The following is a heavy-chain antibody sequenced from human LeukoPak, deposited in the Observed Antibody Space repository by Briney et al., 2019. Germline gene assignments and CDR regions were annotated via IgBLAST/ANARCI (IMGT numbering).Heavy chain of an antibody. Sequence: GGSLRLSCVASGFTFSNYWMHWVRQPPGKGLVWVSRIYVDGRTTNYADSVKGRLSNSRDNAKNTVYLEMNSLSVEDTATYYCIRDFRSADLWGQGTLVTVTS. CDR1: GFTFSNYW. CDR3: IRDFRSADL. V-gene: IGHV3-74*01. J-gene: IGHJ5*02. CDR2: IYVDGRTT.